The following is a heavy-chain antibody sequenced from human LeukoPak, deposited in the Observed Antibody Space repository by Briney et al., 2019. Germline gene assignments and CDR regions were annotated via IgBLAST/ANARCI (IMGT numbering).Heavy chain of an antibody. J-gene: IGHJ4*02. CDR3: ARDPGIAAPDY. V-gene: IGHV3-30-3*01. CDR1: GFTFSSYA. Sequence: GGSLRLSCAASGFTFSSYAMHWVRQAPGKGLEWVAVISYGGSNKYYADSVKGRFTISRDNSKNTLYLQMNSLRAEDTAVYYCARDPGIAAPDYWGQGTLVTVSS. CDR2: ISYGGSNK. D-gene: IGHD6-6*01.